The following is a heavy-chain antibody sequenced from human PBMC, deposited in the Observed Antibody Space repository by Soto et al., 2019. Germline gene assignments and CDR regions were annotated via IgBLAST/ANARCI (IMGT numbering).Heavy chain of an antibody. CDR2: ISSSGGTP. Sequence: GSLRLSCAASGFSFSNYVMSWVHQAPGKGLEWVSSISSSGGTPYYGDFVKGRFIISRDNSKDTLFLQMHSLRAEDTALYFCAKGLYDNSGYYYTDWGQGTLVTVSS. CDR1: GFSFSNYV. J-gene: IGHJ4*02. V-gene: IGHV3-23*01. CDR3: AKGLYDNSGYYYTD. D-gene: IGHD3-22*01.